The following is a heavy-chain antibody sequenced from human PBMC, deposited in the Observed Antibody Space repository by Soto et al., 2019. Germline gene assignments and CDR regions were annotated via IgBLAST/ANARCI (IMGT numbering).Heavy chain of an antibody. CDR3: VRSGTSSGRFSDY. V-gene: IGHV5-51*01. CDR1: GYTFTSYL. J-gene: IGHJ4*02. Sequence: PGESLKISCKGSGYTFTSYLIGWVRQIPGEGLEWMGVIYPSDSDIRYSPSFQGKVTISADKSITTAYLQWSSLKAADTAMYYCVRSGTSSGRFSDYWGQGTLVTVSS. D-gene: IGHD2-15*01. CDR2: IYPSDSDI.